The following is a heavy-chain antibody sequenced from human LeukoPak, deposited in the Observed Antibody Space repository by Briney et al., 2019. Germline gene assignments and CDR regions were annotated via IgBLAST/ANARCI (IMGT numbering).Heavy chain of an antibody. J-gene: IGHJ6*02. CDR2: ISSSSSAI. CDR1: GFTFSSDS. CDR3: ARGPVAPFYGMDV. Sequence: GGSLRPSCAASGFTFSSDSMNWVRQAPGKGLEWVSYISSSSSAIYYADSVKGRFTVSRDNAKDSLYLQMSSLRAEDTAVYYCARGPVAPFYGMDVWGQGTTVTVSS. D-gene: IGHD2-15*01. V-gene: IGHV3-48*04.